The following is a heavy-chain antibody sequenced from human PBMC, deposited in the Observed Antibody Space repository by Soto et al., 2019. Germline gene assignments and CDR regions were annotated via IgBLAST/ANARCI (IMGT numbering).Heavy chain of an antibody. CDR1: GYTFTYYS. CDR2: INPSGGRV. J-gene: IGHJ4*02. Sequence: ASVKVSCKASGYTFTYYSMNWVRQAPGQGLEWMGIINPSGGRVNFAQKFQGRLTMTSDTSTSTVYMELRSLRSEDTAVYYCARVTSSGAGYGGGIFDYWGQGTLVTVSS. D-gene: IGHD6-19*01. V-gene: IGHV1-46*01. CDR3: ARVTSSGAGYGGGIFDY.